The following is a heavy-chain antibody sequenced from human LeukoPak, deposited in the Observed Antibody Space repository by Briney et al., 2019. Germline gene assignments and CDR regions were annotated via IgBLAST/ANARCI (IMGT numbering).Heavy chain of an antibody. CDR3: ARDPGKPILPDY. CDR2: INPSGGST. V-gene: IGHV1-46*01. J-gene: IGHJ4*02. CDR1: GYTFTSYY. D-gene: IGHD2-15*01. Sequence: ASVKVSCEASGYTFTSYYMHWVRQAPGQGLEWMGIINPSGGSTSYAQKFQGRVTMTRDTSTSTVYMELSSLRSEDTAVYYCARDPGKPILPDYWGQGTLVTVSS.